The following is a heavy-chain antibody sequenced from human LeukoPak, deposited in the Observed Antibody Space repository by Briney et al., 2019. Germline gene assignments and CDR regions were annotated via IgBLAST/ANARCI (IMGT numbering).Heavy chain of an antibody. Sequence: GGSLRLSGAASGFTFSSYSMNWVRQAPGKGLEWISYISSGSSTIYYADSVKGRFTISRDNAKSSLYLQMNSLTAEDTAVYYCARDSTRYSSSSWDYYYMDVWGKGTTVTVSS. V-gene: IGHV3-48*01. CDR1: GFTFSSYS. J-gene: IGHJ6*03. CDR3: ARDSTRYSSSSWDYYYMDV. CDR2: ISSGSSTI. D-gene: IGHD6-6*01.